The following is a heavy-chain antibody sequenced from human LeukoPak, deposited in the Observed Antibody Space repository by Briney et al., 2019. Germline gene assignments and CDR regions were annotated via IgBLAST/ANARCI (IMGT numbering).Heavy chain of an antibody. D-gene: IGHD1-7*01. CDR3: AREGGTQDY. CDR2: IKQDGSEK. Sequence: GGSLRLSCAASGFTFSSYWMIWVRQAPGKGLEWVANIKQDGSEKFFADSVKGRFTISRDNARNSVYLQMNSLRVEDTAVYYCAREGGTQDYWGQGTLVTVSS. V-gene: IGHV3-7*01. J-gene: IGHJ4*02. CDR1: GFTFSSYW.